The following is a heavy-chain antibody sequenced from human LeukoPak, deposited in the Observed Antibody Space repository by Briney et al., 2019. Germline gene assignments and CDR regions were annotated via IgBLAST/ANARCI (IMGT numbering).Heavy chain of an antibody. CDR2: INAGNGNT. D-gene: IGHD6-19*01. CDR3: ARDSPPSIAVAGEFDY. V-gene: IGHV1-3*01. Sequence: ASVKVSCKASGYTFTSYAMHWVRQAPGQRLEWMGWINAGNGNTKYSQKFQGRVTITSDTSASTAYMELSSLRSEDTAVYYCARDSPPSIAVAGEFDYWGQGTLVTVSS. CDR1: GYTFTSYA. J-gene: IGHJ4*02.